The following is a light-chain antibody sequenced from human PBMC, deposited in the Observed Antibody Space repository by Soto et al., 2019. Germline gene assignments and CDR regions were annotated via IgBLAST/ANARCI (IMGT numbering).Light chain of an antibody. CDR3: QQYGTSPRT. CDR1: QSVSSSY. Sequence: EIVLTQSPGTLSLSPGERATLSCRASQSVSSSYLARYQQKPGQAPRLLIYGASSRATGIPDRFGGSGSGTDFTLTISRLEPEDFAVYFCQQYGTSPRTFVQGTKVEIK. CDR2: GAS. V-gene: IGKV3-20*01. J-gene: IGKJ1*01.